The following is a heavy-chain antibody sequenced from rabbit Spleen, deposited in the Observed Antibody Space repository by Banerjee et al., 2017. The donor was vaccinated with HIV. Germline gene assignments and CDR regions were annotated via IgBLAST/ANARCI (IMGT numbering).Heavy chain of an antibody. CDR2: IVSGSSGNT. CDR3: ARGQSGDYRTGFKL. CDR1: GFSFSNNYY. Sequence: QSLEESGGGLVKPGASLTLTCTASGFSFSNNYYMCWVRQAPGKGLEWIACIVSGSSGNTYYASWAKGRFTISKTSSTTVTLQMTSLTAADTATYFCARGQSGDYRTGFKLWGPGTLVTVS. V-gene: IGHV1S40*01. D-gene: IGHD1-1*01. J-gene: IGHJ4*01.